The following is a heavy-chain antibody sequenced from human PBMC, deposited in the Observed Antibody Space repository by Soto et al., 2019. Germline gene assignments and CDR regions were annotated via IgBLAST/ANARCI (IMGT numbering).Heavy chain of an antibody. CDR1: GSYITTYF. CDR2: ISYSGST. D-gene: IGHD3-10*01. J-gene: IGHJ5*02. V-gene: IGHV4-59*01. CDR3: ARDWDSSGLFDP. Sequence: SETLSLTCSFSGSYITTYFWSWIRPPPGKGLEWIGSISYSGSTKYNPSLESRVMISLDTSKNQFSLRLTSVTAADTALYYCARDWDSSGLFDPWGQGALVNVSS.